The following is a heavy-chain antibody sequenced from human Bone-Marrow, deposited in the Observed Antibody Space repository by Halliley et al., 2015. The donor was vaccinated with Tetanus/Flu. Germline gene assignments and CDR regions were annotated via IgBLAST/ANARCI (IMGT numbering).Heavy chain of an antibody. CDR1: GFTFSGHG. CDR2: IWYDGSKT. CDR3: ARANIVGATADFDY. V-gene: IGHV3-33*01. D-gene: IGHD1-26*01. Sequence: SLRLSCAASGFTFSGHGMHWVRQAPGKGLEWVALIWYDGSKTYYADSVKGRLTISRDNSKNTLYLEMNSLRAEDTAVYYCARANIVGATADFDYWGQGSLVTVSS. J-gene: IGHJ4*02.